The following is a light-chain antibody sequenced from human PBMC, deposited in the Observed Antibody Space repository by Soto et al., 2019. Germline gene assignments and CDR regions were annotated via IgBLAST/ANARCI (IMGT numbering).Light chain of an antibody. CDR3: QSYDGSPHWV. V-gene: IGLV1-40*03. CDR1: SSNIGAGYD. Sequence: QAVVTQPPSVSGAPGQRVTISCTGSSSNIGAGYDVHWYQHLPGRAPKLLIYGNSNRPSGVPDRFSGSKSGASASLAITGLQAEDEADYYCQSYDGSPHWVFGGGTKLTVL. CDR2: GNS. J-gene: IGLJ3*02.